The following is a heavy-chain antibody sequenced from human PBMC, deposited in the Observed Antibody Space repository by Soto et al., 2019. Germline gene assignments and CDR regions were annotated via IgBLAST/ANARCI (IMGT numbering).Heavy chain of an antibody. Sequence: SETLSLTCKVSGGSMNNYYWHWIRQPPGKGLEWIGNIFYSGSTNYSPSLKSRVTISVDTSKNQFSLKLTSVTAADTAVYYCARTPETRDWLDPWGQGTLVTVSS. CDR1: GGSMNNYY. D-gene: IGHD1-7*01. V-gene: IGHV4-59*01. CDR2: IFYSGST. J-gene: IGHJ5*02. CDR3: ARTPETRDWLDP.